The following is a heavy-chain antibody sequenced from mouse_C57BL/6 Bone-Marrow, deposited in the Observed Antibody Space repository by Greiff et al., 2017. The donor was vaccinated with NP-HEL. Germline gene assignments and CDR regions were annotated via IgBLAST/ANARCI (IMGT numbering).Heavy chain of an antibody. D-gene: IGHD2-2*01. Sequence: VQLQQSGPVLVKPGASVKMSCKASGYTFTDYYMNWVKQSHGKSLEWIGVINPYNGGTSYNQKFKGKATLTVDKSSSTAYMELNSLTSEDSAVYYCARALLYYGYDWYFDVWGTGTTVTVSS. CDR2: INPYNGGT. J-gene: IGHJ1*03. V-gene: IGHV1-19*01. CDR1: GYTFTDYY. CDR3: ARALLYYGYDWYFDV.